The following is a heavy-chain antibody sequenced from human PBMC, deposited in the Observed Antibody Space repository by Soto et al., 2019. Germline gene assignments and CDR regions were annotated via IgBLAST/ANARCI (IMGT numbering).Heavy chain of an antibody. CDR1: GGTFSSYA. V-gene: IGHV1-69*13. CDR2: IIPIFGTA. J-gene: IGHJ4*02. Sequence: GASVKVSCKASGGTFSSYAISWVRQAPGQGLEWMGGIIPIFGTANYAQKFQGRVTITADESTSTAYMELSSLRSEDTAVYYCARDLDSSSPPFIVFDYWGQGTLVTVSS. CDR3: ARDLDSSSPPFIVFDY. D-gene: IGHD6-6*01.